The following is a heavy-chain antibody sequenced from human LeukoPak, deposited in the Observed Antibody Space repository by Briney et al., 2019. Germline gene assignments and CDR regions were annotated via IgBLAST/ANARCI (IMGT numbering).Heavy chain of an antibody. Sequence: GGSLRLSCAASGFTFSSYAMSWVRQAPGKGLEWVSAISGSGGSTYYADSVKGRFAISRDNSKNTLYLQMNSLRAEDTAVYYCAKDTRSSWYQGYWGQGTLVTVSS. D-gene: IGHD6-13*01. CDR2: ISGSGGST. CDR3: AKDTRSSWYQGY. J-gene: IGHJ4*02. CDR1: GFTFSSYA. V-gene: IGHV3-23*01.